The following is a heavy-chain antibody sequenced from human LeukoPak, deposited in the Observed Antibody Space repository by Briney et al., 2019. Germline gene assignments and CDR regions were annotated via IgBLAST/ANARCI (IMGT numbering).Heavy chain of an antibody. J-gene: IGHJ4*02. V-gene: IGHV3-74*01. D-gene: IGHD1-7*01. CDR1: GGSISSSNW. Sequence: GTLSLTCAVSGGSISSSNWWSWVRQPPGKGLEWVSRTNSDGSSTSYADSVKGRFTISRDNAKNTLYLQMNSLRAEDTAVYYCARAHNWKYGTFDYWGQGTLVTVSS. CDR3: ARAHNWKYGTFDY. CDR2: TNSDGSST.